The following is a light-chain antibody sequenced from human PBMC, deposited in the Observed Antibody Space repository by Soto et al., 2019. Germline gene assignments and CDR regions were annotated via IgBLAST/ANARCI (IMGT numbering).Light chain of an antibody. V-gene: IGKV3-20*01. CDR1: QSLSNSQ. CDR2: GAS. J-gene: IGKJ4*01. CDR3: QQHGSSPLT. Sequence: FSGRLSFPPGESETHSCKASQSLSNSQLAWYQQKPGQAPRLLIYGASSRATGIPDRFSGSGSGTDFTLTISRLEPEDSAVYYCQQHGSSPLTFGGGTKVDIK.